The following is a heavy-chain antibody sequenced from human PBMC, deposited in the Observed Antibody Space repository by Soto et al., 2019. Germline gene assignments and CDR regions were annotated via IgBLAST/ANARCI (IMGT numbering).Heavy chain of an antibody. CDR2: INTYNGNT. V-gene: IGHV1-18*01. CDR3: ARGVGSGSYYNQYNWFDP. CDR1: AYTFTNYG. J-gene: IGHJ5*02. D-gene: IGHD3-10*01. Sequence: QVQLMQSGAEVKKPGASVKVSCKASAYTFTNYGISWVRQAPGQGLEWMGWINTYNGNTNYAQKLQGRVTMTTDTTTNTAYMELRSRRSDDTAVYYCARGVGSGSYYNQYNWFDPWGQGTLVTVSS.